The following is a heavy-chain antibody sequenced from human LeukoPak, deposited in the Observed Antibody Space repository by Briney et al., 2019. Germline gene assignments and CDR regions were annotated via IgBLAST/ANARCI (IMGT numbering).Heavy chain of an antibody. CDR3: ARGSHYFDF. D-gene: IGHD6-6*01. J-gene: IGHJ4*02. V-gene: IGHV3-48*04. CDR2: ISDSGRTI. CDR1: GFTFSSYS. Sequence: GGSLRLSCAASGFTFSSYSMNWVRQAPGKGLEWLSYISDSGRTIYYADSVDGRFTISRDNAKNSLLLQMNSLRVEDTAVYFCARGSHYFDFWGQGTPVTVSS.